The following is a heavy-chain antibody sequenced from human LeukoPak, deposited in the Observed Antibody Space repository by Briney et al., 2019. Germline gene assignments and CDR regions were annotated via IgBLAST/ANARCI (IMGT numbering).Heavy chain of an antibody. V-gene: IGHV1-46*01. CDR2: INPSGGST. Sequence: ASVKVSCKASGYTFTGYYMHWVRQAPGQGLEWMGIINPSGGSTSYAQKFQGRVTMTRDTSTSTVYMELSSLRSEDTAVYYCARERYCSGGSCYSDAFDIWGQGTMVTVSS. CDR3: ARERYCSGGSCYSDAFDI. J-gene: IGHJ3*02. CDR1: GYTFTGYY. D-gene: IGHD2-15*01.